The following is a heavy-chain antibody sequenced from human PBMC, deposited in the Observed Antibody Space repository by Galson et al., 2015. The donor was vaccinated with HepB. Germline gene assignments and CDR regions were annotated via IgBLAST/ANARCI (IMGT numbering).Heavy chain of an antibody. Sequence: SVKVSCKASGFTFTSSAMQWVRQARGQRLEWIGWIVVGSGNTNYAQKFQERVTITRDMSTSTAYMELSSLRSEDTAVYYCAADPGREQLVPAFDYWGQGTLVTVSS. CDR1: GFTFTSSA. J-gene: IGHJ4*02. CDR2: IVVGSGNT. V-gene: IGHV1-58*02. CDR3: AADPGREQLVPAFDY. D-gene: IGHD6-6*01.